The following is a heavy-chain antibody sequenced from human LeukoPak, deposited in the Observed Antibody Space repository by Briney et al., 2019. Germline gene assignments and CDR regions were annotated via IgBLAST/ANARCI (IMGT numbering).Heavy chain of an antibody. CDR2: IYPGDSVP. CDR3: ARHGYYDFWSGQNWFDP. D-gene: IGHD3-3*01. Sequence: GESLKISCKASGYSFSSFWIAWVRQMPGKGLEGMGIIYPGDSVPRYSPSFQGQVTISTDKSITTAYLQWSSLKASDTAIYYCARHGYYDFWSGQNWFDPWGQGTLVTVSS. J-gene: IGHJ5*02. V-gene: IGHV5-51*01. CDR1: GYSFSSFW.